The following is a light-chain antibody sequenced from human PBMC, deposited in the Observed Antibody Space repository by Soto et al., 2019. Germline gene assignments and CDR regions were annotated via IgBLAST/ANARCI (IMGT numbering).Light chain of an antibody. J-gene: IGKJ1*01. V-gene: IGKV3-20*01. CDR2: GAS. CDR1: QSVRNNY. Sequence: EIVLTQSPGTLSLSPGERATLSCRASQSVRNNYLAWYQPKPGQAPRPLIYGASNRGTGIPDRFSGSGSGTVFTLTISRLEPEDFAVYYCQQYRSSGTFGQGTKVEIK. CDR3: QQYRSSGT.